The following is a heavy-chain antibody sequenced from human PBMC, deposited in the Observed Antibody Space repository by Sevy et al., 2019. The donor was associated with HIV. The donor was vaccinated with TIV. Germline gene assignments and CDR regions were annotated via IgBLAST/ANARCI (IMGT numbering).Heavy chain of an antibody. Sequence: GGSLRLSCAASGFTFSSYGMHWVRQAPGKGLEWVAVISYDGSNKYYADSVKGRFTISRENSKNTLYLQMNSLRAEDTAVYYCAKGGSSGYYYPYYYYYYGMDVWGQGTTVTVSS. CDR3: AKGGSSGYYYPYYYYYYGMDV. CDR2: ISYDGSNK. D-gene: IGHD3-22*01. V-gene: IGHV3-30*18. CDR1: GFTFSSYG. J-gene: IGHJ6*02.